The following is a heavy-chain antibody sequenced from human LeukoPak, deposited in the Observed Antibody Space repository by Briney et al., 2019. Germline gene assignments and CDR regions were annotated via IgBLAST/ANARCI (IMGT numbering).Heavy chain of an antibody. CDR3: ARDYYDSSGYYYGYFQH. Sequence: GGSLRLSCAASGFSVSSNYMSWVRQAPGKGLEWVSVISKQRSTYYADSVKGRCTISRDNSKNTLYLQMNSLRAEDTAVYYCARDYYDSSGYYYGYFQHWGQGTLVTVSS. D-gene: IGHD3-22*01. CDR2: ISKQRST. V-gene: IGHV3-53*01. J-gene: IGHJ1*01. CDR1: GFSVSSNY.